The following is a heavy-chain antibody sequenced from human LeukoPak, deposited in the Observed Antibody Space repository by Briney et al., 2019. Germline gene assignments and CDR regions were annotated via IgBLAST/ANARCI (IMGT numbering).Heavy chain of an antibody. CDR1: GDSVSSNSAA. Sequence: PSQTLSLTCAISGDSVSSNSAAWNWIRQSPSRGLEWLGRTYYRSKWYNDYAVSVKSRITINPDTSKNQFSLQLNSVTPEDTAVYYCARAPVVPAPPDYYYYYMDVWGKGTTVTVSS. CDR3: ARAPVVPAPPDYYYYYMDV. D-gene: IGHD2-2*01. CDR2: TYYRSKWYN. J-gene: IGHJ6*03. V-gene: IGHV6-1*01.